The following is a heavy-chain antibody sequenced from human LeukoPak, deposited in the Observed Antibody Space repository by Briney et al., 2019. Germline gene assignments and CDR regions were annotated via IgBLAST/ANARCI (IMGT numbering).Heavy chain of an antibody. V-gene: IGHV4-34*01. CDR1: GGSFSGYY. D-gene: IGHD2-2*01. J-gene: IGHJ4*02. CDR2: INHSGST. CDR3: ARGRKDFVVVPAAIFNY. Sequence: PSETLSLTCAVYGGSFSGYYWSWIRQPPGKGLEWIGEINHSGSTNYNPSLKSRVTIPVDTSKNQFSLKLSSVTAADTAVYYCARGRKDFVVVPAAIFNYWGQGTLVTVSS.